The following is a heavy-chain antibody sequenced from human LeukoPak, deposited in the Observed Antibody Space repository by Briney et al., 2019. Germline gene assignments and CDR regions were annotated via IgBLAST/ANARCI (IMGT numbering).Heavy chain of an antibody. D-gene: IGHD3-16*01. CDR1: GYSFSTYW. CDR2: IYPGDSDT. Sequence: GESLKISCKGSGYSFSTYWIGWVRQMPGKGLEWMGIIYPGDSDTKYSPSFQGQVTISADKSISTAYLQWSSLKASDTAMYYCARLEEDLTLGVAGYWFVPWGQGTLVTVS. V-gene: IGHV5-51*01. J-gene: IGHJ5*02. CDR3: ARLEEDLTLGVAGYWFVP.